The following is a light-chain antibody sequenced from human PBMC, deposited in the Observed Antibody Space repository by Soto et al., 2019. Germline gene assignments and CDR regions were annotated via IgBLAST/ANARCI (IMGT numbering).Light chain of an antibody. CDR3: QQYINYFRT. V-gene: IGKV1-5*03. J-gene: IGKJ1*01. CDR2: KTS. CDR1: QSIGVW. Sequence: DIQMTQSPSTLSASVGDRVTITCRASQSIGVWLAWYQQKPGTAPKLLIYKTSTLDSGVPLRFSGSGSGTEVNLTISSLQPDDFATYYCQQYINYFRTFGQGTKVEIK.